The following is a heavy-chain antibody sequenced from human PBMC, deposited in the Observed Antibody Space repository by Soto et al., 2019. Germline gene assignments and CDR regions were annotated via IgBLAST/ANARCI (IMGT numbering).Heavy chain of an antibody. CDR3: ARDSRDILTGYYIDS. J-gene: IGHJ4*02. CDR2: IIPIFGTA. Sequence: SVKVSCKASGGTFSSYAISWVRQAPGQGLEWMGGIIPIFGTANYAQKFQGRVTITADESTSTAYMELSSLRSEDTAVYYCARDSRDILTGYYIDSWGKGTLVTGYS. CDR1: GGTFSSYA. D-gene: IGHD3-9*01. V-gene: IGHV1-69*13.